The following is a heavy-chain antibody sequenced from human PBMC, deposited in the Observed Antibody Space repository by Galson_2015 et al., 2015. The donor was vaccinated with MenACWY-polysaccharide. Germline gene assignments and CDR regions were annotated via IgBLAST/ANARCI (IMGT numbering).Heavy chain of an antibody. J-gene: IGHJ5*02. CDR3: ARDITDSSGYYPEYNWFDP. Sequence: SVKVSCKASGCTFSSYAISWVRQAPGQGLEWMGGIIPIFGTANYAQKFQGRVTITADESTSTAYMELSSLRSEDTAVYYCARDITDSSGYYPEYNWFDPWGQGTLVTVSS. CDR1: GCTFSSYA. CDR2: IIPIFGTA. D-gene: IGHD3-22*01. V-gene: IGHV1-69*13.